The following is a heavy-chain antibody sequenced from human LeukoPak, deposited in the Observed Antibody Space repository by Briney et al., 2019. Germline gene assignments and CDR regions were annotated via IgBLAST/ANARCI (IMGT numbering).Heavy chain of an antibody. CDR1: GLTVTNAW. Sequence: GGTLRLSCSASGLTVTNAWMNWVRQAPGEGLDWVGRIASKTDGGATDYAAPVKGRFTISRDDSKNTLNLQMNSLKTEDTAVYYCTTGIRGDWGQGTLVTVSS. D-gene: IGHD3-10*01. J-gene: IGHJ4*02. CDR2: IASKTDGGAT. CDR3: TTGIRGD. V-gene: IGHV3-15*07.